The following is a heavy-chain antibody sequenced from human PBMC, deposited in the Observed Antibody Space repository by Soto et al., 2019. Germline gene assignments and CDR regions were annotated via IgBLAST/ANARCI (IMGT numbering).Heavy chain of an antibody. V-gene: IGHV3-72*01. J-gene: IGHJ4*02. D-gene: IGHD3-22*01. CDR2: TRNKANSYTT. CDR3: ARVSGNSDFAY. CDR1: GFSFSDHY. Sequence: EVQLVESGGGLVQPGGSLRLSCAASGFSFSDHYMDWVRQAPGKGLEWVGRTRNKANSYTTEYAASVKGRFTISRDDSKLSMYLQMNSLKTEDTAVYYCARVSGNSDFAYWGQGTLVTVSS.